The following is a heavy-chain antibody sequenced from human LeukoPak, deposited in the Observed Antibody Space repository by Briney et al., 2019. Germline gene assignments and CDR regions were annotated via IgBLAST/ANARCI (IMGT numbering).Heavy chain of an antibody. CDR2: ISWNSGSI. CDR3: VIVAANAFDI. V-gene: IGHV3-9*01. Sequence: GGSLRLSCAASGFTFDDYAMHWVRQAPGKGLEWVSGISWNSGSIGYADSVKGRFTISRDNAKNSLYLQMNSLRAEDTALYYCVIVAANAFDIWGQGTMVTVSS. J-gene: IGHJ3*02. CDR1: GFTFDDYA. D-gene: IGHD2-15*01.